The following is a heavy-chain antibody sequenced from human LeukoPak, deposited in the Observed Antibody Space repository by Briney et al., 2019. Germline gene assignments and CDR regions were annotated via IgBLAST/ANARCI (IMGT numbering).Heavy chain of an antibody. CDR3: TREEGGRFSYYYYNYMDV. D-gene: IGHD2/OR15-2a*01. V-gene: IGHV3-49*03. J-gene: IGHJ6*03. CDR1: GFSFGDYA. Sequence: GGSLRLSCRASGFSFGDYAMSWFRQAPGNGLEWVGIIRSKTYGATTEYAASVKRRFTISGDESKSLAYLQMNTLKTEDTAVYYCTREEGGRFSYYYYNYMDVWGKGTTVTVSS. CDR2: IRSKTYGATT.